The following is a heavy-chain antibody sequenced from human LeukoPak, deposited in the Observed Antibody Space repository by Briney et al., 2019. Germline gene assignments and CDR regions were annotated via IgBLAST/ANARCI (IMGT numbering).Heavy chain of an antibody. CDR1: GFTFSSFG. V-gene: IGHV3-30*03. CDR3: AREGDGYNSPIDS. Sequence: PGRSLRLSCAASGFTFSSFGMHWVRQAPGKGLEWVAVISYDGSNKYYADSMMGRFTISRDNSKNTLYLQMNSLRAEDTAVYYCAREGDGYNSPIDSWGQGTLVTVSS. CDR2: ISYDGSNK. J-gene: IGHJ4*02. D-gene: IGHD5-24*01.